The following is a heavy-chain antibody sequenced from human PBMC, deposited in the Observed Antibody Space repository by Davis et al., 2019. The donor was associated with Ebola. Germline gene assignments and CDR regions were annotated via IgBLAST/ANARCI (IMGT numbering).Heavy chain of an antibody. D-gene: IGHD3/OR15-3a*01. Sequence: PSETLSLTCAAYGGSFSDYYWSWIRQLPGKGLEWIGEMNRRGRAYYNPSLKSRVTISVDTSKNQFSLELSSVTAADTAVYYCASPHQIRDRNYFDCWGQGTLVTVSS. CDR1: GGSFSDYY. V-gene: IGHV4-34*01. CDR2: MNRRGRA. J-gene: IGHJ4*02. CDR3: ASPHQIRDRNYFDC.